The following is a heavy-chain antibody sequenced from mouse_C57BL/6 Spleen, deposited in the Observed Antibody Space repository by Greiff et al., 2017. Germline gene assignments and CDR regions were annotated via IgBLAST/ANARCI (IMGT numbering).Heavy chain of an antibody. V-gene: IGHV5-4*01. CDR1: GFTFSSYA. CDR3: ARVGYDYDGVDY. J-gene: IGHJ2*01. Sequence: EVQVVESGGGLVKPGGSLKLSCAASGFTFSSYAMSWVRQTPEKRLEWVATISDGGSYTYYPDNVKGRFTISRDNAKNNLYLQMSHLKSEDTAMYYCARVGYDYDGVDYWGQGTTLTVSS. CDR2: ISDGGSYT. D-gene: IGHD2-4*01.